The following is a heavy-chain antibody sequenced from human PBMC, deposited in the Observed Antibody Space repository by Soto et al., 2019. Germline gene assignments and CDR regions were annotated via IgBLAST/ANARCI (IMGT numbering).Heavy chain of an antibody. J-gene: IGHJ6*02. D-gene: IGHD4-4*01. V-gene: IGHV4-39*01. Sequence: TLSLTCTVSGGSISSSSYYWGWIRQPPGKGLEWIGSIYYSGSTYYNPSLKSRVTISVDTSKNQFSLKLSSVTAADTAVYYCARLRVTYGMDVWGQGTTVTVSS. CDR1: GGSISSSSYY. CDR3: ARLRVTYGMDV. CDR2: IYYSGST.